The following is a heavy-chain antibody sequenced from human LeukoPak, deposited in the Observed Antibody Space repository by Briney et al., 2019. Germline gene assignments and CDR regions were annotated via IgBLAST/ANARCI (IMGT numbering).Heavy chain of an antibody. CDR1: GGSISSGDYY. Sequence: SQTLSLTCTVSGGSISSGDYYWSWIRQPPGKGLVWIGYIYYSGSTYYNPSLKSRVTISVDTSKNQFSLKLSSVTAADTAVYYCARDPKGHCSSTSCYTPNYWGQGTLVTVSS. V-gene: IGHV4-30-4*08. CDR2: IYYSGST. D-gene: IGHD2-2*02. J-gene: IGHJ4*02. CDR3: ARDPKGHCSSTSCYTPNY.